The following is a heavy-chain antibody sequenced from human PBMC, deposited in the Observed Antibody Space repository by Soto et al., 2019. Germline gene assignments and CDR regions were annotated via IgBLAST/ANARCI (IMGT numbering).Heavy chain of an antibody. CDR1: GFSLSNARMG. Sequence: GSGPTLLNPTETLTLTCTVSGFSLSNARMGVSWIRQPPGKALEWLAHIFSNDEKSYSTSLKSRLTISKDTSKSQVVLTMTNMDPVDTATYYCARVVVPAAYYYYYGMDVWGQGTTVTVSS. V-gene: IGHV2-26*01. J-gene: IGHJ6*02. D-gene: IGHD2-2*01. CDR2: IFSNDEK. CDR3: ARVVVPAAYYYYYGMDV.